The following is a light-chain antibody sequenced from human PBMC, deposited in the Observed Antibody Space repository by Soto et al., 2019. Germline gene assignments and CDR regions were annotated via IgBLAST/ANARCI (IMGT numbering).Light chain of an antibody. J-gene: IGKJ4*01. Sequence: STRRAKEGDRVAMTCRASQSISNWLAWYQQKPGTAPKVLIYHASNLQSGVPSRFSGSGSGTEFTLTISSLQPDDFATYYCQQYTTHPLTFAGGTKVDIK. V-gene: IGKV1-5*01. CDR2: HAS. CDR3: QQYTTHPLT. CDR1: QSISNW.